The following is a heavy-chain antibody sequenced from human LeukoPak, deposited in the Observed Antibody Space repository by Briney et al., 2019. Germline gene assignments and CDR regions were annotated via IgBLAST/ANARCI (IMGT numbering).Heavy chain of an antibody. J-gene: IGHJ4*02. CDR3: ARDIEVGYDSSELVDY. V-gene: IGHV3-33*08. Sequence: GGSLRLSCAASGFSFSGYWMTWVRQAPGKGLEWVAVIWYDGSNKYYADSVKGRFTISRDNSKNTLYLQMNSLRAEDTAVYYCARDIEVGYDSSELVDYWGQGTLVTVSS. CDR2: IWYDGSNK. CDR1: GFSFSGYW. D-gene: IGHD3-22*01.